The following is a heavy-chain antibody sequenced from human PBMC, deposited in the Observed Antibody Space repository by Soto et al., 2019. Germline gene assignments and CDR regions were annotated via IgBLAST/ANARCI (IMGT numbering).Heavy chain of an antibody. Sequence: QVQLVQSGAEVKKPGSSVKVSCKASGGTFSSYAISWVRQAPGQGLEWMGGIIPIFGTANYAQMFQGRVTITADETTRPAYMELSSLRCEETAVYYCARDFARISVAEVLWYDAFEIWGQGTIVTVSS. D-gene: IGHD6-19*01. CDR1: GGTFSSYA. CDR3: ARDFARISVAEVLWYDAFEI. CDR2: IIPIFGTA. J-gene: IGHJ3*02. V-gene: IGHV1-69*01.